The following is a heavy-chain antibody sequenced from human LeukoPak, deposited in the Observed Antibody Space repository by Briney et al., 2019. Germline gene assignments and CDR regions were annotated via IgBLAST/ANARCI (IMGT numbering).Heavy chain of an antibody. D-gene: IGHD2-15*01. CDR3: GRQRQGSFGF. CDR1: GFTFSSYS. J-gene: IGHJ4*02. Sequence: SGGSLRLSCAASGFTFSSYSINWARQAPGKGLEWVSYISSTGSTIYYADSVKGRFTISRDNAKNSLYLEMNSLRDEDTAVYYCGRQRQGSFGFWGQGTLVTVSS. V-gene: IGHV3-48*02. CDR2: ISSTGSTI.